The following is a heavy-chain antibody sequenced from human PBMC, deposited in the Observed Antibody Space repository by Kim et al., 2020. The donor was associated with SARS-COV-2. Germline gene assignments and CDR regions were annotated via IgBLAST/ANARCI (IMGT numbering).Heavy chain of an antibody. CDR2: IYYSGST. J-gene: IGHJ3*02. CDR1: GGSISSGGYY. CDR3: ARVPILRIAAREKGEDAVDI. D-gene: IGHD6-6*01. V-gene: IGHV4-31*01. Sequence: SETLSLTCTVSGGSISSGGYYWSWIRQHPGKGLEWLGYIYYSGSTYYNPSLKSHVTISLATSKNQLYLKLSSVTAADTAVYYCARVPILRIAAREKGEDAVDIWGQGTMVTVSS.